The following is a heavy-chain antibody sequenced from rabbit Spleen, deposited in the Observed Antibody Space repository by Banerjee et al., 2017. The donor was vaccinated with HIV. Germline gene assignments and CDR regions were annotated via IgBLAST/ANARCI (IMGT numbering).Heavy chain of an antibody. Sequence: QSLEESGGDLVKPGASLTLTCIASGVSFSGSSYMYCVRQAPGKGLEWIACIDTGSSGFTYFASWAKGRFTISKASSTTVTLQMTSLTAADTATYFCARDTSSSFSSYGMDLWGPGTLVTVS. V-gene: IGHV1S40*01. D-gene: IGHD1-1*01. CDR1: GVSFSGSSY. CDR3: ARDTSSSFSSYGMDL. J-gene: IGHJ6*01. CDR2: IDTGSSGFT.